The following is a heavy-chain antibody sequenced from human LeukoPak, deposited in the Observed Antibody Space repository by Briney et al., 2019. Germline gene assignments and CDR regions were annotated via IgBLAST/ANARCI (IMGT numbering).Heavy chain of an antibody. J-gene: IGHJ4*02. V-gene: IGHV3-23*01. Sequence: PPGGSLRLSCTASGFTFGDYVMSWVRQAPGKGLEWVASISRSGGNSHYADSVKGRFTISRDNSKNTLYLQMNSLRAEDTAVYYCARAELLSLDYWGQGTLVTVSS. CDR3: ARAELLSLDY. CDR1: GFTFGDYV. CDR2: ISRSGGNS. D-gene: IGHD2-21*02.